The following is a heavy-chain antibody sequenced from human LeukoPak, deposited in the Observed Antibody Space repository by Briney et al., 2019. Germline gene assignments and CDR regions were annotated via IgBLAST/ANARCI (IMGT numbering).Heavy chain of an antibody. J-gene: IGHJ6*03. Sequence: GPLRLSCAASGFTFSSYGMHWVRQAPGKGLEWIGSIYHSGSTYYNPSLKSRVTISVDTSKNQFSLKLSSVTAADTAVYYCARGYYYYYMDVWGKGTTVTVSS. CDR2: IYHSGST. CDR1: GFTFSSYG. CDR3: ARGYYYYYMDV. V-gene: IGHV4-38-2*01.